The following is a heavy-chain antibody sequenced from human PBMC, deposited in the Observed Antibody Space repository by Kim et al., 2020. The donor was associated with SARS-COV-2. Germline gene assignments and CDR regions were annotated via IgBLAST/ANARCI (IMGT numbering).Heavy chain of an antibody. CDR3: GRGEWELAEEFYYFDF. V-gene: IGHV1-18*01. CDR1: GYIFPSYG. J-gene: IGHJ4*02. D-gene: IGHD1-26*01. Sequence: ASVKVSCSTSGYIFPSYGIGWVRQVRGQGLEWVGSISAYNGKTHYAQSLQDRVTLTIDRSTSTAYMELRGLTFDDTAVYYCGRGEWELAEEFYYFDFWGQGSEVSVSS. CDR2: ISAYNGKT.